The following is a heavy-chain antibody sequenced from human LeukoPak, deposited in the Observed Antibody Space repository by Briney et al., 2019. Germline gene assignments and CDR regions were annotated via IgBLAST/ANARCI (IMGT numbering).Heavy chain of an antibody. CDR1: GFTFSDYY. Sequence: GGSLRLSCAASGFTFSDYYMSWIRQAPGKGLEWASYISSSGSTIYYADSVKGRFTISRDNAKNSLYLQMNSLRAEDTAVYYCAREGLAYCGGDCYSNAFDIWGQGTMVTVSS. D-gene: IGHD2-21*01. CDR2: ISSSGSTI. J-gene: IGHJ3*02. V-gene: IGHV3-11*01. CDR3: AREGLAYCGGDCYSNAFDI.